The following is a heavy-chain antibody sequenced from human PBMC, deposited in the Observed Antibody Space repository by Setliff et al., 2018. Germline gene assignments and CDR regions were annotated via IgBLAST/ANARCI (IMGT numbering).Heavy chain of an antibody. D-gene: IGHD4-17*01. Sequence: PSETLSLTCNVPGASISSYYWSWIRQPPGKGLEWIGYFFNSGDTDCNPSLKSRVTISVDTSKNQFSLRLTSVTAADTAVYYCAKHMTPVANYFNRYMDVWGKGTTVTVSS. J-gene: IGHJ6*03. CDR3: AKHMTPVANYFNRYMDV. V-gene: IGHV4-59*08. CDR2: FFNSGDT. CDR1: GASISSYY.